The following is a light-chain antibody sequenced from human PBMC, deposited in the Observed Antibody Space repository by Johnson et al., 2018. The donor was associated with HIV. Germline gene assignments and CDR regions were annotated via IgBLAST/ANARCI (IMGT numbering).Light chain of an antibody. CDR2: ENN. J-gene: IGLJ1*01. Sequence: QSMFTQPPSVSAAPGQKVTISCSGSSSNIGNNYVSWYQQLPGTAPKLLIYENNKRPSGIPDRFSGSKSGTSATLGITGLQTGDEADYYCGTWKSSLSAGGVFGTGTKVTVL. CDR1: SSNIGNNY. V-gene: IGLV1-51*02. CDR3: GTWKSSLSAGGV.